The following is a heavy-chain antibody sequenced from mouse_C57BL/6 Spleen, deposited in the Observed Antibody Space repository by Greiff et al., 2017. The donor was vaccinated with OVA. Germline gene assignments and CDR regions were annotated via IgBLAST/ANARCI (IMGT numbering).Heavy chain of an antibody. CDR2: IYPGDGDT. J-gene: IGHJ4*01. CDR3: ARGGGDY. V-gene: IGHV1-82*01. CDR1: GYAFSSSW. Sequence: QVQLQQSGPELVKPGASVKISCKASGYAFSSSWMNWVKQRPGKGLEWIGRIYPGDGDTNYNGKFKGKATLTAAKSSSTAYMQLSSLTSEDAAVYFYARGGGDYWGQGTSVTVSS.